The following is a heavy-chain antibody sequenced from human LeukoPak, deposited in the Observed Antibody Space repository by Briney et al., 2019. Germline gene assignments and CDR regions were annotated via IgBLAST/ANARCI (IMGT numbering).Heavy chain of an antibody. V-gene: IGHV4-61*02. J-gene: IGHJ4*02. CDR1: GGSISSGSYY. CDR3: AREREKWELPGPFDY. D-gene: IGHD1-26*01. Sequence: KPSQTLSLTCTVSGGSISSGSYYWSWIRQPAGKGLEWIGRIYTSGSTNYNPSLKSRVTISVDTSKNQFSLKLSSVTAADTAVYYCAREREKWELPGPFDYWGQGTLVTVSS. CDR2: IYTSGST.